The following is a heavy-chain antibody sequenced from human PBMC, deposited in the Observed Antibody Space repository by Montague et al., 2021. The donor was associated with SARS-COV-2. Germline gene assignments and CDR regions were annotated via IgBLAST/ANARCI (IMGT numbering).Heavy chain of an antibody. CDR3: AKPLATGNYYY. CDR1: GGSISSSNYY. V-gene: IGHV4-39*01. Sequence: SETLSLTCTVSGGSISSSNYYWGWVRQPPGQGLEWIGSISYRGDPYYNPSLKSRLTISVDTSQNPFSLKLSAVTAADTAVYYCAKPLATGNYYYWGQGTLVTVSS. J-gene: IGHJ4*02. D-gene: IGHD1-1*01. CDR2: ISYRGDP.